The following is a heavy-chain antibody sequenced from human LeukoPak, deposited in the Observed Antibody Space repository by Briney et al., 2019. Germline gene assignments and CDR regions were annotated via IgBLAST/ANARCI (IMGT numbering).Heavy chain of an antibody. Sequence: GGSLRLSCTASRFTFSTYAMSWVRQAPGKGLEWISAIRGSGTSTYYAASVKGRFTIPRDNSRNTLYLQMNSLRAEDTAVYYCAKDTCGADCYSHYDHWGQGTLVTVSS. CDR3: AKDTCGADCYSHYDH. J-gene: IGHJ4*02. D-gene: IGHD2-21*02. CDR2: IRGSGTST. V-gene: IGHV3-23*01. CDR1: RFTFSTYA.